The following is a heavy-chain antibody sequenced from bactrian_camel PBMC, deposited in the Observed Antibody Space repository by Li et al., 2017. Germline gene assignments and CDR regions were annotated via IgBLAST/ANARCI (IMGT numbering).Heavy chain of an antibody. CDR3: ASDQGADCETRI. Sequence: HVQLVESGGGSVQAGGSLTLSCTASGIQRKDYCLGWFRQHPGKDRVRVAAIYTGDDSTYYSDFAKDRFSISQDIAQKTLYLQMNRLKTEDTAVYFCASDQGADCETRIWGQGTQVTVS. CDR2: IYTGDDST. CDR1: GIQRKDYC. J-gene: IGHJ4*01. D-gene: IGHD3*01. V-gene: IGHV3S1*01.